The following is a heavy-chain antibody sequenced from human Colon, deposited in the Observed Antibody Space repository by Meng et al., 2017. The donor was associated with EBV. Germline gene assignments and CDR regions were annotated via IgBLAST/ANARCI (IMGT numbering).Heavy chain of an antibody. D-gene: IGHD3-10*01. Sequence: QVQLVQSGAEVKKPXXSXKVSCKASGYTFIDYYMHWVRQAPGQGLEWMGIIHPSGGSTSYAQKFQGRVTMTRDTSTSTVYMELSSLRSEDTAVYYCARAAGSFGYWGQGTLVTVSS. V-gene: IGHV1-46*01. CDR2: IHPSGGST. CDR3: ARAAGSFGY. CDR1: GYTFIDYY. J-gene: IGHJ4*02.